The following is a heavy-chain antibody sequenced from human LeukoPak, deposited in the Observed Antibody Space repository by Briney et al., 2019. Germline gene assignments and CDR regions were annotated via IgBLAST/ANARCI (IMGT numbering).Heavy chain of an antibody. V-gene: IGHV4-61*02. Sequence: PSETLSLTCTASGGSISSGNYYWTWIRQPAGKGLEWIGRFYTSGSSNYNPSLKRRVTISIDTSKNQFSLKLSSVTAADTAVYLCARESPYDILTGSLEDAFDIWGQGTMVTVSS. CDR1: GGSISSGNYY. CDR3: ARESPYDILTGSLEDAFDI. J-gene: IGHJ3*02. CDR2: FYTSGSS. D-gene: IGHD3-9*01.